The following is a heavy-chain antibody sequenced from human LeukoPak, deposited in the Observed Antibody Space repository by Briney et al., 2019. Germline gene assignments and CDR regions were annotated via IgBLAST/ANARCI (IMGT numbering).Heavy chain of an antibody. J-gene: IGHJ4*02. CDR3: VRGRTASCYSPSDY. V-gene: IGHV3-23*01. CDR1: GISFSNYA. D-gene: IGHD2-15*01. Sequence: GGSLRLSCAASGISFSNYAMTWVRQVPGKGLEWVSTICGSGGDTHYADSVKGRFAISRDTSKYTLQLQMNSLRAEDAAVYYCVRGRTASCYSPSDYWGQGILVTVSS. CDR2: ICGSGGDT.